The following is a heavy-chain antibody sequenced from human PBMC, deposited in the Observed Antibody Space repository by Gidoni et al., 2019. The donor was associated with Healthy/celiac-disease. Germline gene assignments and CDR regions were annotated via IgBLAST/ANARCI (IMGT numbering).Heavy chain of an antibody. Sequence: QLQLQESGPGLVKHSETLSLTCTLSGGSISSSSYYWGWIRQPPGKGLESIGSIYYSGSTYYNPSLKSRVTISVDTSKNQFSLKLSSVTAADTAVYYCARDRTVVVVAATPSYYYYGMDVWGQGTTVTVSS. CDR3: ARDRTVVVVAATPSYYYYGMDV. CDR2: IYYSGST. J-gene: IGHJ6*02. V-gene: IGHV4-39*07. CDR1: GGSISSSSYY. D-gene: IGHD2-15*01.